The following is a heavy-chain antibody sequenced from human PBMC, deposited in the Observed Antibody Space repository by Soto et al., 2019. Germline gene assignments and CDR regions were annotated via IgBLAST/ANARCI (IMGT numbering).Heavy chain of an antibody. CDR2: IYPGDSDT. V-gene: IGHV5-51*01. D-gene: IGHD2-2*02. CDR1: GYSFTSYW. J-gene: IGHJ3*02. CDR3: AGGIPNDAFDI. Sequence: GESLKISCKGSGYSFTSYWIGWVRQMPGKGLEGMGIIYPGDSDTRYSPSFKGQVTISADKSISTAYLKWSSLKASDTAMYYCAGGIPNDAFDIWGQGTMVTVSS.